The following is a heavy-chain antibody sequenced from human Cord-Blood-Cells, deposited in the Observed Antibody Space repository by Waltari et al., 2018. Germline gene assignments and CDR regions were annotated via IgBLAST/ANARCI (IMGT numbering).Heavy chain of an antibody. D-gene: IGHD1-26*01. CDR1: GFTFSSYW. J-gene: IGHJ3*02. Sequence: EVQLVESGGGLVQPGGSLRLSCAASGFTFSSYWMHWVRQAPGKGLVWGARINSDGSSTSYADSVKGRFTISRDNAKNTLYLQMNSLRAEDTAVYYCAREVGATHAFDIWGQGTMVTDSS. CDR3: AREVGATHAFDI. CDR2: INSDGSST. V-gene: IGHV3-74*01.